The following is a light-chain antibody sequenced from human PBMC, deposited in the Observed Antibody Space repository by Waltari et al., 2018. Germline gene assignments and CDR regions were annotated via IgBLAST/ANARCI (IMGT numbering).Light chain of an antibody. V-gene: IGLV2-14*03. CDR1: TSDVGDYDS. J-gene: IGLJ1*01. Sequence: QSALTQPASVSGSPGQSIIIPCPGTTSDVGDYDSVPWYQQHPGKAPKVLIFDVRNRPSGVSARFSGSKSGNTASLTISGLQADDEADYFCSSFSNGSPLYLFGTGTTVTVL. CDR3: SSFSNGSPLYL. CDR2: DVR.